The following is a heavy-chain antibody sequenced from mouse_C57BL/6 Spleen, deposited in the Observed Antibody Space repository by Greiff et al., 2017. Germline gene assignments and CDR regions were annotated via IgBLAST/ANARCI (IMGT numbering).Heavy chain of an antibody. CDR3: ASQALHYYGSSYGYFDV. J-gene: IGHJ1*03. CDR2: ISSGGSYT. D-gene: IGHD1-1*01. Sequence: EVQLVESGGDLVKPGGSLKLSCAASGFTFSSYGMSWVRQTPDKRLEWVATISSGGSYTYYPDSVKGRFTISRDNAKNTLYLQMSSLKSEDTAMYYCASQALHYYGSSYGYFDVWGTWTTVTVSS. CDR1: GFTFSSYG. V-gene: IGHV5-6*01.